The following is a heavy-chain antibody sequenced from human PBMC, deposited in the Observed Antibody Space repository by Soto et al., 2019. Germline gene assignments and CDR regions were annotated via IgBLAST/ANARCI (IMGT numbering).Heavy chain of an antibody. Sequence: SSETLSLTCTVSGASITFGGHSWSWIRQTPGKGLEWIGYINHLETTFYNPSFESRLTLSIDRAKNQFSLKLHSMSAADRAVYFCARGGGSDSFDYWGQGILVTVSS. CDR2: INHLETT. V-gene: IGHV4-30-2*01. J-gene: IGHJ4*02. D-gene: IGHD1-26*01. CDR1: GASITFGGHS. CDR3: ARGGGSDSFDY.